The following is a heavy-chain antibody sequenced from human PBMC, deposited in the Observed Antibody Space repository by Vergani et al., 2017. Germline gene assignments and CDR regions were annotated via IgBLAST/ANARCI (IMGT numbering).Heavy chain of an antibody. D-gene: IGHD2-2*01. V-gene: IGHV4-61*02. CDR2: IYTSGHT. Sequence: QVQLQESGPGLVKPSQTLSLTCSVSGGSMNNGSYYWSWVRQPAGKGLEWIGQIYTSGHTNNNPSLKSRVTLSIDTSKNHFSLNLSSVTAADTAVYYCATRGWYCTSANCSNYFYYYYMDVWGKGTTVTVSS. CDR1: GGSMNNGSYY. CDR3: ATRGWYCTSANCSNYFYYYYMDV. J-gene: IGHJ6*03.